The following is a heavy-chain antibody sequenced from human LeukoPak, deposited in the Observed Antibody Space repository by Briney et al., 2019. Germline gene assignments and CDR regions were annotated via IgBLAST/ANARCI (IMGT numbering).Heavy chain of an antibody. CDR1: GFTFSSYS. V-gene: IGHV3-48*01. CDR2: ISSSSSTI. Sequence: PGGALRLSCAASGFTFSSYSMNWVRQAPGKGLEGVSYISSSSSTIYYADSVKGRFTISRDNAKYSLYLQMNSLRAEDTAVYYCARYCSGGSCFLIHDAFDIWGQGTMVTVSS. D-gene: IGHD2-15*01. J-gene: IGHJ3*02. CDR3: ARYCSGGSCFLIHDAFDI.